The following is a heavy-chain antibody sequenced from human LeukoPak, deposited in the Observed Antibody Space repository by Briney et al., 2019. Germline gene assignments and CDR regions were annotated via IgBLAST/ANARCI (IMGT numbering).Heavy chain of an antibody. D-gene: IGHD2-2*02. J-gene: IGHJ6*02. V-gene: IGHV4-34*01. CDR1: GGSFSGYY. Sequence: PSETLSLTCAVYGGSFSGYYWSWIRQPPGKGLEWIGEINHSGSTNYNPSLKSRVTISVDTSKSQFSLKLSSVTAADTAVYYCARGLPAAIRPYGMDVWGQGTTVTVSS. CDR2: INHSGST. CDR3: ARGLPAAIRPYGMDV.